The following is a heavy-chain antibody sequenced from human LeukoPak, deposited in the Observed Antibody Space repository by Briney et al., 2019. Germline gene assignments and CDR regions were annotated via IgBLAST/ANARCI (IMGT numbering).Heavy chain of an antibody. CDR2: IDYSGST. CDR1: GDSSSNSIYY. D-gene: IGHD1-7*01. Sequence: PSETLSLTCTVSGDSSSNSIYYWAWIRQPPGKGLEWIGSIDYSGSTYYNPSLKSRATISIDTSKNQFSLKLSSVTAADTAVYYCARDLPTTSDAFDIWGQGTMVTVSS. CDR3: ARDLPTTSDAFDI. J-gene: IGHJ3*02. V-gene: IGHV4-39*07.